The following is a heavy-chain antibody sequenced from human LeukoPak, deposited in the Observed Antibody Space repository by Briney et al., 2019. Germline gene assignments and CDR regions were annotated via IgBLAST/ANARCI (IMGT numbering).Heavy chain of an antibody. J-gene: IGHJ3*02. CDR3: ATDVIGLIKIVRRPFDI. Sequence: ASVKVSCKLSGHTLSELSMHWVRQAPGKGLEWMGGFEPEHGEIVYAQKFQGRITLTEDTSTDTAYMNLSSLTSDDTAVYYCATDVIGLIKIVRRPFDIWGPGTMLTVSS. CDR1: GHTLSELS. CDR2: FEPEHGEI. D-gene: IGHD2-21*01. V-gene: IGHV1-24*01.